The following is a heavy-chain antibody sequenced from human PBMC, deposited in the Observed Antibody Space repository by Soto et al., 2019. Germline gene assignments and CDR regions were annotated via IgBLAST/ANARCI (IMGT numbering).Heavy chain of an antibody. Sequence: QVQLVQSGAEVKKPGASVKISCKASGYTLTNFGFHWVRQAPGQRLEWMGWINADSGNTKYSQKFQARVTMTRYTSATTGNMELRGLRPEDTAIYYCARGLYDYGWGSRRLIDYWGQGTLVTVSS. J-gene: IGHJ4*02. CDR3: ARGLYDYGWGSRRLIDY. CDR1: GYTLTNFG. CDR2: INADSGNT. D-gene: IGHD3-16*02. V-gene: IGHV1-3*01.